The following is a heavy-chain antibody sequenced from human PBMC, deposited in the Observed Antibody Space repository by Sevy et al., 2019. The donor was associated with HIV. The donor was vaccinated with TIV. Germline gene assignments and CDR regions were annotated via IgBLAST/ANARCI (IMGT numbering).Heavy chain of an antibody. J-gene: IGHJ5*02. V-gene: IGHV1-8*01. Sequence: ASVKVSCKASGYTFTSYDINWVRQATGQGLEWMGWMNPNSGNTGYAQKFQGRVTMTRNTSISTAYMELSSLRSEDTAIYYCARGRTVAASGYWFDPWGQGTLVTISS. CDR1: GYTFTSYD. CDR2: MNPNSGNT. CDR3: ARGRTVAASGYWFDP. D-gene: IGHD6-19*01.